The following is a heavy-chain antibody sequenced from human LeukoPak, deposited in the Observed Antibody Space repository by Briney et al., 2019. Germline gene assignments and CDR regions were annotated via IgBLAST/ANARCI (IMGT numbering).Heavy chain of an antibody. Sequence: SETLSLTCTVSGGSISSYYWSWIRQPPGKGLEWIGSIYYSGSTYYNPSLKSRVTISVDTSKNQFSLKLSSVTAADTAVYYCARVSSSWLTVSWFDPWGQGTLVTVSS. D-gene: IGHD6-13*01. J-gene: IGHJ5*02. CDR2: IYYSGST. CDR3: ARVSSSWLTVSWFDP. CDR1: GGSISSYY. V-gene: IGHV4-39*07.